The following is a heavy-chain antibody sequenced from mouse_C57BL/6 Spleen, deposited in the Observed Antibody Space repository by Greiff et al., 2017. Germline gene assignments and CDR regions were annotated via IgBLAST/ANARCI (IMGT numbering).Heavy chain of an antibody. Sequence: QVQLQQSGPELVKPGASVKISCKASGYALRSSWMNWVKQRPGKGLEWIGRIYPGDGDTNYNGKFKGKATLTADKSYSPAYIQLSSLTSEDSAVYFCARLGEDYAMDYWGQGTSVTVSS. V-gene: IGHV1-82*01. CDR3: ARLGEDYAMDY. D-gene: IGHD3-1*01. J-gene: IGHJ4*01. CDR2: IYPGDGDT. CDR1: GYALRSSW.